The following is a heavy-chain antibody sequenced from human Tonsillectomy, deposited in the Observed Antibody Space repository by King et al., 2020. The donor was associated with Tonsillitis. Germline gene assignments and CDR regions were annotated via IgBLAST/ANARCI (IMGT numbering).Heavy chain of an antibody. D-gene: IGHD3-22*01. Sequence: VQLVQSGAEVKKPGESLKISCKGSRYNFTTFWIGWVLQMPGKGLEWMGIIYPGDSETTYRPSFQGQVTISADKSISTAYLQWNSLKASDTAMYYCARLSPFDSRGYYGSRTYYFASWGQGTLVTVSS. CDR1: RYNFTTFW. V-gene: IGHV5-51*01. CDR3: ARLSPFDSRGYYGSRTYYFAS. CDR2: IYPGDSET. J-gene: IGHJ4*02.